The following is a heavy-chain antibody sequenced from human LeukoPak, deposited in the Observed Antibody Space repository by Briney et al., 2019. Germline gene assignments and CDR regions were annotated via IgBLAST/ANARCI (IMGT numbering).Heavy chain of an antibody. CDR3: ARSSAWSHFDY. V-gene: IGHV1-8*03. CDR2: MNPNSGYT. J-gene: IGHJ4*02. CDR1: GYTFTSYD. D-gene: IGHD6-19*01. Sequence: ASVKVSCKASGYTFTSYDINWVRQATGQGLEWMGWMNPNSGYTGSTQNFQGRVTITRDTSMSTAYMELSSLRSEDTAVYYCARSSAWSHFDYWGQGTLVTVSS.